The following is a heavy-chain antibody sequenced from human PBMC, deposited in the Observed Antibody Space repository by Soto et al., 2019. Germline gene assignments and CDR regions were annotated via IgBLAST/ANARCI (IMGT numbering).Heavy chain of an antibody. Sequence: GGSLRLSCAASGFTFSSYWMSWVRQAPGKGLEWVANIKQDGSEKYYVDSVKGRFTISRDNAKNSLYLQMNSLRAEDTAVYYCARDSSGYYYVPFDYWGHGTLVTVSS. J-gene: IGHJ4*01. V-gene: IGHV3-7*01. D-gene: IGHD3-22*01. CDR2: IKQDGSEK. CDR3: ARDSSGYYYVPFDY. CDR1: GFTFSSYW.